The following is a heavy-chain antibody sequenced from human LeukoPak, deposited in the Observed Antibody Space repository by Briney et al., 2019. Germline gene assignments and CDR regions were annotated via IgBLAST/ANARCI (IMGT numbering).Heavy chain of an antibody. CDR3: AKGYYDYVWGSYYFDY. V-gene: IGHV3-23*01. J-gene: IGHJ4*02. Sequence: ETLSLTCTVSGGSISSYYWSWIRQPPGKGLEWVSAISGSGGSTYYADSVKGRFTISRDNSKNTLYLQMNSLRAEETAVYYCAKGYYDYVWGSYYFDYWGQGTLVTVSS. CDR1: GGSISSYY. D-gene: IGHD3-16*01. CDR2: ISGSGGST.